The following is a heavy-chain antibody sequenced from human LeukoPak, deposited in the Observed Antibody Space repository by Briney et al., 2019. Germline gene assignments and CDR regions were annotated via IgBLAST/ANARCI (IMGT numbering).Heavy chain of an antibody. CDR1: GFSFSTCG. J-gene: IGHJ4*02. D-gene: IGHD2-2*01. CDR3: AKDHADIIVLRGAHLDF. Sequence: PGGSLRLSCETSGFSFSTCGMHWVRQAPGKGLEWVASIPYDGSYTFYADSVKGRFSISRDDSRNTLFLQLNSLRAEDTAIYYCAKDHADIIVLRGAHLDFWGQGTLVTVSS. V-gene: IGHV3-30*02. CDR2: IPYDGSYT.